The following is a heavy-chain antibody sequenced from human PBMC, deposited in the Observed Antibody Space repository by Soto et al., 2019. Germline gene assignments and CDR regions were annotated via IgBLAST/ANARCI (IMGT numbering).Heavy chain of an antibody. CDR1: GFTFANAW. Sequence: EVQLVESGGGLVKPGGSLRLSWAASGFTFANAWMSWARQAPGKGQEWVGRVRSKADGGTTDYAAPVKGGFTISRDDSENTLYLQMNSLKIDDTSVYYCRRDWDYPVLWGQGTLVTVSS. CDR2: VRSKADGGTT. V-gene: IGHV3-15*01. J-gene: IGHJ4*02. D-gene: IGHD1-7*01. CDR3: RRDWDYPVL.